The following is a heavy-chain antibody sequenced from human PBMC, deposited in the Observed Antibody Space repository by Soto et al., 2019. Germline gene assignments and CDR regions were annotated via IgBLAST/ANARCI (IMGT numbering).Heavy chain of an antibody. CDR2: ISYDGSNK. J-gene: IGHJ6*02. D-gene: IGHD3-3*01. CDR3: AEDEGNTIFGVVIGAAYYYYYGRDV. Sequence: PGGSLRLSCAASGFTFSSYGMHWVRQAPGKGLEWVAVISYDGSNKYYADSVKGRFTISRDNSKNTLYLQMNSLRAEDTAVYYCAEDEGNTIFGVVIGAAYYYYYGRDVWGQGTTVTVSS. V-gene: IGHV3-30*18. CDR1: GFTFSSYG.